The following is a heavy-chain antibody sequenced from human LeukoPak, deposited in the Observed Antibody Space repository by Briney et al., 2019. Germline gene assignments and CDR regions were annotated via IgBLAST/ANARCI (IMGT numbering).Heavy chain of an antibody. CDR3: ARRVGITIFGVVIPYFDY. Sequence: SETLSLTCAVYGGSFSGYYWSWIRQPPGKGLGWLGEINHSGSTNYNPSLKSRVTISVDTSKNQFSLKLSSVTAADTAVYYCARRVGITIFGVVIPYFDYWGQGTLVTVSS. CDR1: GGSFSGYY. D-gene: IGHD3-3*01. J-gene: IGHJ4*02. V-gene: IGHV4-34*01. CDR2: INHSGST.